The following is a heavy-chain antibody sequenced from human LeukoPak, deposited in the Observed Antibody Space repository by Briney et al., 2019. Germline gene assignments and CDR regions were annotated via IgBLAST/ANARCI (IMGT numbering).Heavy chain of an antibody. CDR2: IYYSGFT. CDR1: GDSISNSNYY. V-gene: IGHV4-39*01. Sequence: SETLSLTCTVSGDSISNSNYYWGWIRQPPGKGLEWIGSIYYSGFTYYNPSLKSRVTISVGKSKNQFSLKLSSVTAADTAVYYCARLYLGLRYYDVWGKGTTVIVSS. CDR3: ARLYLGLRYYDV. D-gene: IGHD5-12*01. J-gene: IGHJ6*04.